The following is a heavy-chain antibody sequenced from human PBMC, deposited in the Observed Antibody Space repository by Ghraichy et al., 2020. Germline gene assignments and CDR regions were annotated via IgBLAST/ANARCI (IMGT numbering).Heavy chain of an antibody. Sequence: SETLSLTCTVSGGPISSYYWSWIRQPAGKGLEWIGRIYPSGSTNYNPSLKSRVTMSVDTSKKQFSLNLSSVTAADTAVYYCARAPYSSAWYNWFDPWGQGTLVTVSS. V-gene: IGHV4-4*07. CDR1: GGPISSYY. CDR3: ARAPYSSAWYNWFDP. D-gene: IGHD6-19*01. CDR2: IYPSGST. J-gene: IGHJ5*02.